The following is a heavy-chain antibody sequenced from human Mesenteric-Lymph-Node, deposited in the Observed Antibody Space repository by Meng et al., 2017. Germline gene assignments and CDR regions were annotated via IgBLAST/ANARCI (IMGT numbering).Heavy chain of an antibody. Sequence: GGSLRLSCAVFGFTFRRCWMSWVRQAPGKGLEWVANIKQDGSEKYYVDSVKGRFTISRDNAKNSLYLQMNSLRAEDTALYYCAKEYCGGDCYSPYGMDVWGQGTTVTVSS. V-gene: IGHV3-7*03. CDR2: IKQDGSEK. D-gene: IGHD2-21*02. J-gene: IGHJ6*02. CDR1: GFTFRRCW. CDR3: AKEYCGGDCYSPYGMDV.